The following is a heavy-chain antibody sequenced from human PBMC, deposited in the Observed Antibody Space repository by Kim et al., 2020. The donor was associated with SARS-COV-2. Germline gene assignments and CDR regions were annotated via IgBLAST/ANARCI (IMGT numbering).Heavy chain of an antibody. CDR3: SRVGWAMVRGVIIDHDAFDI. V-gene: IGHV3-53*01. D-gene: IGHD3-10*01. CDR2: IYSGGST. CDR1: GFTVSSNY. Sequence: GGSPRLSCAASGFTVSSNYMSWVRQAPGKGLEWVSVIYSGGSTYYADSVMGRFTISRDNSKNTLYLQMNSLRAEDTAVYYCSRVGWAMVRGVIIDHDAFDIWGQGTMVTVSS. J-gene: IGHJ3*02.